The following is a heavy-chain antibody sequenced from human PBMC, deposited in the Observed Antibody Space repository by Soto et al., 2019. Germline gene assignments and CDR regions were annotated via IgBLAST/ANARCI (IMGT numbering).Heavy chain of an antibody. CDR2: INVANGDT. V-gene: IGHV1-3*01. J-gene: IGHJ4*02. CDR1: GYTFTASP. CDR3: ARKDYYGAGIYYFDH. D-gene: IGHD3-10*01. Sequence: ASVKVSCXASGYTFTASPMHWVRQAPGQRLEWMGWINVANGDTGYSQKFQGRVTVTRDTSASTVYMELSSLTSEDTAVYYCARKDYYGAGIYYFDHWGQGTLVTVS.